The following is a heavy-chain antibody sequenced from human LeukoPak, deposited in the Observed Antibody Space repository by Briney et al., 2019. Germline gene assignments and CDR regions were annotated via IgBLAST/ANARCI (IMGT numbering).Heavy chain of an antibody. D-gene: IGHD2-2*01. V-gene: IGHV3-23*01. CDR2: ITGSGGST. CDR1: GFTFSNYA. J-gene: IGHJ5*02. CDR3: AKDRSCSSTSCDLNWFDP. Sequence: PGGSLRLSCAASGFTFSNYAMTWVRQAPGKGLEWVSGITGSGGSTDYAGSVKGRFTISRDNSKNTLYLEMNSLRAEDTAVYYCAKDRSCSSTSCDLNWFDPWGQGTLVTVSS.